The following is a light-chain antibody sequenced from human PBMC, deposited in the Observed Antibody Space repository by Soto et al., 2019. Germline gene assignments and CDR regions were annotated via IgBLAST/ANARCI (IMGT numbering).Light chain of an antibody. V-gene: IGLV6-57*04. CDR1: SGSIASNY. CDR3: HSYDSSNRV. Sequence: NFMLTQPHSVSESPGKTVTISCTRSSGSIASNYVHWYQQRPGSAPTTVLSEDNRRPSGVPGRFSGSIDSSSNSASLTISALKTDDEAVYYFHSYDSSNRVFGGGTKLTVL. J-gene: IGLJ3*02. CDR2: EDN.